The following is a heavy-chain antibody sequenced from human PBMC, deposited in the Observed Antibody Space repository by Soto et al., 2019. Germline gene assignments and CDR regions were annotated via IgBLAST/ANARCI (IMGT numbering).Heavy chain of an antibody. CDR1: GFTFSSYS. D-gene: IGHD3-10*01. Sequence: VQLLESGGGLVQPGGSLRLSCAASGFTFSSYSMSWVRQAPGKGLEWVSGFRTGADDGTTYYADSVKGRFTISRDISKNTLFLQMNSLRAEDTAIYYCAKKVNSGPGSQYFDYWGQGTLVTVSS. CDR3: AKKVNSGPGSQYFDY. CDR2: FRTGADDGTT. V-gene: IGHV3-23*01. J-gene: IGHJ4*02.